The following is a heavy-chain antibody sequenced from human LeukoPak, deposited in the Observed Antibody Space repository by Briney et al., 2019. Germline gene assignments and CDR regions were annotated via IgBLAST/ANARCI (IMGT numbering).Heavy chain of an antibody. J-gene: IGHJ4*02. CDR3: ATNMRVAVAGTWNY. V-gene: IGHV3-7*01. CDR2: IKQDGSEK. Sequence: GGSLRLSCAASGFTFSSYWMSWVRQTPGKGLEWVANIKQDGSEKYYVDSVKGRFTISRDNAKNPLYLQMNSLRAEDTAVYYCATNMRVAVAGTWNYWGQGTLVTVSS. D-gene: IGHD6-19*01. CDR1: GFTFSSYW.